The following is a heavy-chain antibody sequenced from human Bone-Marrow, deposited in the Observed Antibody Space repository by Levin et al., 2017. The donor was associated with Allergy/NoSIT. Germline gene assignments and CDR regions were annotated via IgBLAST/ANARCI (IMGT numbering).Heavy chain of an antibody. D-gene: IGHD2-2*01. CDR3: ARGTHYCSTTVCRFFDY. J-gene: IGHJ4*02. CDR1: GFNFSIYG. Sequence: GGSLRLSCAASGFNFSIYGMQWARQAPGKGLEWVAVTWYDGSVKYYADSVKGRFTISRDNSRNTLYLQMNSLRAEDTAVYYCARGTHYCSTTVCRFFDYWGQGTLVTVSS. V-gene: IGHV3-33*01. CDR2: TWYDGSVK.